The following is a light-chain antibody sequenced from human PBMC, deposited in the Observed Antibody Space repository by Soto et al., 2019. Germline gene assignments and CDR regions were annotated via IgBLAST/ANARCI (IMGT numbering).Light chain of an antibody. Sequence: ETVLTQSPATLSLSPGERATLSCRASQSISRDLAWYQHKPGQPPRLLICDVSNRATGVPARFSGSGSGTDFTLTISSLEPEDFAVYYCQQRNNWPLTFGQGTKVEIK. V-gene: IGKV3-11*01. J-gene: IGKJ1*01. CDR1: QSISRD. CDR3: QQRNNWPLT. CDR2: DVS.